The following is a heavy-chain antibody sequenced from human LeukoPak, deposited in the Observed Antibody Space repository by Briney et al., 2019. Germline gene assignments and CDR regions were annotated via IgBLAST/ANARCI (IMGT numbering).Heavy chain of an antibody. CDR3: ATTLDYSSGWYGY. CDR1: GGSFSGYY. J-gene: IGHJ4*02. Sequence: SETLSLTCAVYGGSFSGYYWSWIRQPPGKGLEWIGEINHSGSTNYNPSLKSRVTISVDTSKNQFSLKLSSVTAADTAVYYCATTLDYSSGWYGYWGQGTLVTVSS. CDR2: INHSGST. V-gene: IGHV4-34*01. D-gene: IGHD6-19*01.